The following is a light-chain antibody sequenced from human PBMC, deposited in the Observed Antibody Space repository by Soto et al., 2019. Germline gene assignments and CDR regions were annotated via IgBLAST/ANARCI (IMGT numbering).Light chain of an antibody. J-gene: IGKJ5*01. CDR1: QSVSSSY. CDR2: GAS. V-gene: IGKV3-20*01. Sequence: EIVLTQTPVTLSLSPGERATLSWRAMQSVSSSYLAWYQQKPGQAPRLLTYGASTRTTGIPDRFSGSGSGTDFPLTIGRLEPGDFAVYYCLHYGGSPLTFGQGTRLEIK. CDR3: LHYGGSPLT.